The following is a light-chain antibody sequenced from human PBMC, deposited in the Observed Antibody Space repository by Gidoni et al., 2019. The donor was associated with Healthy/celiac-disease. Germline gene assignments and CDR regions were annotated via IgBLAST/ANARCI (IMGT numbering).Light chain of an antibody. V-gene: IGKV3-20*01. Sequence: EIVLTQSPGTLSLSPGERATLSCRASQSVSSSYLAWYQQKPGQAPRLLIYGASSRATGIPDRFSGSGSGTDFTLTISILEPEDFAVYYCQQYGSSPIFTFXPXTKVDIK. CDR2: GAS. CDR1: QSVSSSY. CDR3: QQYGSSPIFT. J-gene: IGKJ3*01.